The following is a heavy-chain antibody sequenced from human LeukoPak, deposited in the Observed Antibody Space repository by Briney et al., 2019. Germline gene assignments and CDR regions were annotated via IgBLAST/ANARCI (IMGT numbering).Heavy chain of an antibody. J-gene: IGHJ4*02. D-gene: IGHD2-15*01. Sequence: QPGGSLRLSCSASGFTFSSYAMHWVRQAPGKGLEYVSAISSNGGSTYYADSVKGRFTISRDNPKNTLYLQMSSLRAEDTAVYYCVKDLSPVVAAISFDYWGQGTLVTVSS. CDR1: GFTFSSYA. CDR3: VKDLSPVVAAISFDY. V-gene: IGHV3-64D*06. CDR2: ISSNGGST.